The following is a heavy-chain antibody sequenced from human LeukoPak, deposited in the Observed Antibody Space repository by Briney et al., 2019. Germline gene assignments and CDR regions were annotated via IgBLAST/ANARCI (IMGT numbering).Heavy chain of an antibody. J-gene: IGHJ6*03. CDR3: ARGKYSSSFVNYYYYMDV. V-gene: IGHV1-69*05. Sequence: SVKVSCKASGGTFSSYAISWVRQAPGQGLEWMGRIIPIFGTANYARKFQGRVTITTDESSSTAYMELSSLRSEDTAVYYCARGKYSSSFVNYYYYMDVWGKGTTVTVSS. D-gene: IGHD6-13*01. CDR1: GGTFSSYA. CDR2: IIPIFGTA.